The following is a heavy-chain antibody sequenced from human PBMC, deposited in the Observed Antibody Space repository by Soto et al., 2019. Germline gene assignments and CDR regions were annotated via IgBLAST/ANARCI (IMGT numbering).Heavy chain of an antibody. D-gene: IGHD6-6*01. J-gene: IGHJ3*02. V-gene: IGHV3-21*01. CDR2: ISSSSSYI. CDR1: GFTFSSYS. CDR3: ARTREAALVDQDAFDI. Sequence: GGSLRLSCAASGFTFSSYSMNWVRQAPGKGLEWVSSISSSSSYIYYADSVKGRFTISRDNAKNSLYLQMNSLRAEDTAVYYCARTREAALVDQDAFDIWGQGTMVTVSS.